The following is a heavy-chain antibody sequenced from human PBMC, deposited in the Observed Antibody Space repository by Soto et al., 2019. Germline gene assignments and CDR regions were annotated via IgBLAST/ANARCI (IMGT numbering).Heavy chain of an antibody. D-gene: IGHD6-19*01. Sequence: EVQLVESGGGLVKPGGSLRLSCAASGFTFSNAWMSWVRQAPGGGVEWVGRININIDGGTTDYATLVKGRFAISRDDFNSILYLEMNSLRSEDTAVYYCTTVDAVVLNWGQGFLVTVSS. J-gene: IGHJ4*02. V-gene: IGHV3-15*01. CDR3: TTVDAVVLN. CDR2: ININIDGGTT. CDR1: GFTFSNAW.